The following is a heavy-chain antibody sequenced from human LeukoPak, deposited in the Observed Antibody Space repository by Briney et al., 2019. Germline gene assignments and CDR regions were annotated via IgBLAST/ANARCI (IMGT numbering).Heavy chain of an antibody. Sequence: SETLSLTCTVSGGSISSYYWSWIRQPPGKGLEWIGNIYYSGSTNYNPSLKSRVTISVDTSKNQFSLKLSSVTAADTAVYYCARRRNPGTTPGNWFDPWGQGTLVTASS. CDR1: GGSISSYY. J-gene: IGHJ5*02. V-gene: IGHV4-59*01. CDR3: ARRRNPGTTPGNWFDP. CDR2: IYYSGST. D-gene: IGHD4-11*01.